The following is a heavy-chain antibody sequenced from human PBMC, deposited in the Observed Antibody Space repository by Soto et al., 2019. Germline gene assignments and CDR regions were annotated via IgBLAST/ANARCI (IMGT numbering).Heavy chain of an antibody. V-gene: IGHV3-33*01. J-gene: IGHJ4*02. CDR1: GFTFSSYG. D-gene: IGHD1-7*01. CDR3: AREDNWNYYRSFDY. Sequence: PVGSRRCSCAASGFTFSSYGMHWVRQAPGKGLEWVAVIWYDGSNKYYADSVKGRFTISRDNSKDTLYLQMNSLRAEDTAVYYCAREDNWNYYRSFDYWGQGTLVTVSS. CDR2: IWYDGSNK.